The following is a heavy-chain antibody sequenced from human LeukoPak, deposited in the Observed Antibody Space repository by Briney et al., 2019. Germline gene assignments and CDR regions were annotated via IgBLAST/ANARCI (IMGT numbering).Heavy chain of an antibody. Sequence: GASVKVSCKASGYTFTSYYMHWVRQAPGQGLEWMGIINPSGGSTSYAQKFQGRVTMTRDTSTSTVYMELSSLRSEDTAVYYCAREGNIVVVPAAMGYWGQGTLVTVSS. D-gene: IGHD2-2*01. V-gene: IGHV1-46*01. J-gene: IGHJ4*02. CDR1: GYTFTSYY. CDR3: AREGNIVVVPAAMGY. CDR2: INPSGGST.